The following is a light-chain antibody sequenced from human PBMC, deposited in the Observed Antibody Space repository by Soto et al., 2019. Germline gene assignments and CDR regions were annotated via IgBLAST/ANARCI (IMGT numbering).Light chain of an antibody. CDR1: QSVSSN. CDR2: DAS. V-gene: IGKV3-11*01. J-gene: IGKJ5*01. CDR3: QQRQYWPPIT. Sequence: EIVMTQSPATLSVSPWERATLSCRASQSVSSNLAWYQQKPGQAPRLLIYDASNRATGIPARFSGSGSGTDFTLTISSLEPEDFAIYYCQQRQYWPPITFGQGTRLEIK.